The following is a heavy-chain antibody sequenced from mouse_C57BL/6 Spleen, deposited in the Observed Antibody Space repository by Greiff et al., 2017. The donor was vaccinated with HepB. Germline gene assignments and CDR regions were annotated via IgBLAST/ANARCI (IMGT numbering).Heavy chain of an antibody. CDR3: ARGYDYDPLFDY. CDR2: ISNGGGST. CDR1: GFTFSDYY. V-gene: IGHV5-12*01. D-gene: IGHD2-4*01. J-gene: IGHJ2*01. Sequence: EVKLMESGGGLVQPGGSLKLSCAASGFTFSDYYMYWVRQTPEKRLEWVAYISNGGGSTYYPDTVKGRFTISRDNAKNTLYLQMSRLKSEDTAMYYCARGYDYDPLFDYWGQGTTLTVSS.